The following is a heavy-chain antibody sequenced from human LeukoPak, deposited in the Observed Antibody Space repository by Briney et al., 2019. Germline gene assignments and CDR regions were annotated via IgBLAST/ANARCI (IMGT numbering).Heavy chain of an antibody. J-gene: IGHJ5*02. CDR1: GYSISSGYY. CDR3: ARDHGGRFPYNWFDP. V-gene: IGHV4-38-2*02. D-gene: IGHD3-3*01. CDR2: TYHSGST. Sequence: PSETLSLTCTVSGYSISSGYYWGWIRQPPGKGLEWIGSTYHSGSTYYNPSLKSRVTISVDTSKNQFSLKLSSVTAADTAVYYCARDHGGRFPYNWFDPWGQGTLVTVSS.